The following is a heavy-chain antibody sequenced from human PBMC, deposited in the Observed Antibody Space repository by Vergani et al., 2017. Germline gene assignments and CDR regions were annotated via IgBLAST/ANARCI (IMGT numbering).Heavy chain of an antibody. D-gene: IGHD6-13*01. CDR2: ISGSGGST. CDR3: AKGRSSSWYGPY. CDR1: GFTFSSYA. Sequence: EVQLLESGGGLVQPGGSLRLSCAASGFTFSSYAMSWVRQAPGKGLEWVSAISGSGGSTYYADPVKGRFTISRDNSKNTLYLQMNSLRAEDTAVYYCAKGRSSSWYGPYWGQGTLVTVSS. J-gene: IGHJ4*02. V-gene: IGHV3-23*01.